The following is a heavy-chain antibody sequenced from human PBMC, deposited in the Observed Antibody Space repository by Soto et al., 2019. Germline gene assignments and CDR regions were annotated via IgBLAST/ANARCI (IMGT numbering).Heavy chain of an antibody. CDR3: ARLGFNYDFLSGYYNVHHYYGIDV. CDR2: IDPTDSYT. V-gene: IGHV5-10-1*01. D-gene: IGHD3-3*01. J-gene: IGHJ6*02. Sequence: GESLKISCKGSGYSFATYWIGWVRQMPGKGLECMGRIDPTDSYTDYGPSFEGHVTMSVDRSINTAYLQWSSLKASDTATYYCARLGFNYDFLSGYYNVHHYYGIDVWGQGTTVTVSS. CDR1: GYSFATYW.